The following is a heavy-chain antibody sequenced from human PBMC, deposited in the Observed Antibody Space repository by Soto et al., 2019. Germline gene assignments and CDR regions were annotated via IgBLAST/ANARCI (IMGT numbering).Heavy chain of an antibody. Sequence: SETLSLTCTVSGGSVSSGSYYWSWIRQPPGNVLEWIGYIYYSGSTNYNPSLKIRFTISRDNAKNMLYLQRNSLRAEDTAVYYCTRDRPGPQHYFDYWGQGNMVTVSS. J-gene: IGHJ4*02. D-gene: IGHD6-6*01. CDR2: IYYSGST. CDR1: GGSVSSGSYY. V-gene: IGHV4-61*01. CDR3: TRDRPGPQHYFDY.